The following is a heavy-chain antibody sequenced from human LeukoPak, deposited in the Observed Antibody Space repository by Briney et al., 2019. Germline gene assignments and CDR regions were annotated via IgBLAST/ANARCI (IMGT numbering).Heavy chain of an antibody. V-gene: IGHV3-30*18. J-gene: IGHJ1*01. D-gene: IGHD6-19*01. CDR3: AKKRNSSGWYAGYFQH. Sequence: GGSLRLSCAASGFTFSSYGMHWVRQAPGKGLEWVAVISYDGSNKYYADSVKGRFTISRDNSKNTLYLQMNSLRAEDTAVYYCAKKRNSSGWYAGYFQHWGQGTLVTVSS. CDR1: GFTFSSYG. CDR2: ISYDGSNK.